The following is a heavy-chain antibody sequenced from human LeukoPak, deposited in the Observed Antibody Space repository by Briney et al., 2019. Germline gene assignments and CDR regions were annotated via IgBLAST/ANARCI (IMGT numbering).Heavy chain of an antibody. V-gene: IGHV3-7*01. D-gene: IGHD2-15*01. J-gene: IGHJ6*02. CDR1: GFTFSSYW. Sequence: GGSLRLSCAASGFTFSSYWMSWVRQAPGKGLEWVANIKQDGSEKYYVDSVKGRFTISRDNAKNSLYLQMNSLRAEDTAVYYCARDGLAATLTYYYYYGMDVWGQGTTDTVSS. CDR3: ARDGLAATLTYYYYYGMDV. CDR2: IKQDGSEK.